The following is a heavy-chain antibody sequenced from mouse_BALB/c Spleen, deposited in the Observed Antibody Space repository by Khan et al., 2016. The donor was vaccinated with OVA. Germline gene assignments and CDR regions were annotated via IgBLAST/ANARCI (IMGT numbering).Heavy chain of an antibody. CDR1: GYTFTSYW. CDR3: ARDQYGNYFYAMDY. J-gene: IGHJ4*01. V-gene: IGHV1-69*02. Sequence: QVQLKQSGAELVKPGAPVKLSCKASGYTFTSYWMNWVKQRPGRGLEWIGRIDPSDSETHYNQKFKDKATLTVDKSSSTAYIQLSRLTYDDSAVYYCARDQYGNYFYAMDYWGQGTSVTVSS. D-gene: IGHD2-10*02. CDR2: IDPSDSET.